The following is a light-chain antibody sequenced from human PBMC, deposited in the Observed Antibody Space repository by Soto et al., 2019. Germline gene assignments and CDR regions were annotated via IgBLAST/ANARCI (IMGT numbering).Light chain of an antibody. CDR1: QSVARD. CDR3: QQHTVSMYT. Sequence: EIVLTRSPGTLSLSPGETATLSCRASQSVARDLTWYQHKPGQAPRLLISRASTGATGIPDRFSGSGSGTDFTLTINRLEPEDSAVYYCQQHTVSMYTFGQGTRLEIK. J-gene: IGKJ5*01. V-gene: IGKV3-20*01. CDR2: RAS.